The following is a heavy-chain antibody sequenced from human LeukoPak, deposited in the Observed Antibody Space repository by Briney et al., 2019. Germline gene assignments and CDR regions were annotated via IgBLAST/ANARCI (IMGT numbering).Heavy chain of an antibody. CDR1: GYTFTGYY. D-gene: IGHD3-22*01. CDR2: INPNSGGT. V-gene: IGHV1-2*02. CDR3: ARERKGYYDSSGYYGLTFDH. J-gene: IGHJ4*02. Sequence: ASVKVSCKASGYTFTGYYMHWVRQAPGQGLEWMGWINPNSGGTNYAQKFQGRVTMTRDTSISTAYMELSRLRSDDTAVYYCARERKGYYDSSGYYGLTFDHWGQGTLVTVSS.